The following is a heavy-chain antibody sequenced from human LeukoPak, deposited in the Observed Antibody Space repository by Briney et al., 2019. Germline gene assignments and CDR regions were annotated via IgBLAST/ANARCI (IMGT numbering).Heavy chain of an antibody. V-gene: IGHV4-61*08. CDR1: GDSISSGDYY. D-gene: IGHD3-22*01. J-gene: IGHJ4*02. Sequence: SETLSLTCTVSGDSISSGDYYWSWIRQPPGKGLEWIGSLYFSGSTNYNPSLESRVTMSLETSKNQLSLKLSSVTAADTALYYCARDTAYYDSNAYYYGGRRFDSWGQGTLVTVSS. CDR2: LYFSGST. CDR3: ARDTAYYDSNAYYYGGRRFDS.